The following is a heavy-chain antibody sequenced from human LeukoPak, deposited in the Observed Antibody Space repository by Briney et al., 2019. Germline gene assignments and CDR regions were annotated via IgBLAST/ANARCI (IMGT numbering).Heavy chain of an antibody. CDR2: IYYTGST. J-gene: IGHJ5*02. CDR1: GGSISSGSYH. V-gene: IGHV4-39*07. D-gene: IGHD3-16*01. CDR3: ARDTWGNCFDP. Sequence: PSETLSLTCTVSGGSISSGSYHWTWIRLSPGEGLEWIGNIYYTGSTNYYKPSLKSRVTISLDTSKNQFSLKLSSVTAADTAVYYCARDTWGNCFDPWGQGTLVTVSS.